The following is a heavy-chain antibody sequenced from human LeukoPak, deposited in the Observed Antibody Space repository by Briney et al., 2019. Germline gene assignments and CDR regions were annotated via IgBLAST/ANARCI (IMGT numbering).Heavy chain of an antibody. CDR1: GFNFSDYY. J-gene: IGHJ4*02. Sequence: GGSLRLSCAASGFNFSDYYMSWIRQAPGKGLEWVSYISTSRSNTDYADSVKGRFTISRDNAKNSLYLQMNTLRAEDTAVYYCARERRLSDWGRGTLVVVSS. D-gene: IGHD6-25*01. V-gene: IGHV3-11*06. CDR3: ARERRLSD. CDR2: ISTSRSNT.